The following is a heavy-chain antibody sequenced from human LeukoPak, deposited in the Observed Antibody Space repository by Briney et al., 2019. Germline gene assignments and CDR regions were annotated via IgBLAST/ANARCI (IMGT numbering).Heavy chain of an antibody. J-gene: IGHJ4*02. V-gene: IGHV4-39*01. CDR2: IYNSGGT. Sequence: SETLSLTCTVSGGSISSSSYYWGWIRQPPGKGLEWIVSIYNSGGTYYTPSPTSRVTISVDTSKNQFSLKLGSVTAADTAVYYCARLRTGIAVAGTNWGQGTLVTVSS. CDR3: ARLRTGIAVAGTN. D-gene: IGHD6-19*01. CDR1: GGSISSSSYY.